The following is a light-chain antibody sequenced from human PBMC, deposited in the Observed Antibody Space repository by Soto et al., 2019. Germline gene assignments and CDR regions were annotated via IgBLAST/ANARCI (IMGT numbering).Light chain of an antibody. V-gene: IGKV3-20*01. Sequence: EIVLTQSPGTLSLSPGERATLSCRASQTVSTNYLARYQQKPGQAPRLLIFDASTRATGIPDRFTGSGSGTDFTLTISRLEPEDFAVYYCQLYGASPKTFGQGTKVEIK. J-gene: IGKJ1*01. CDR2: DAS. CDR1: QTVSTNY. CDR3: QLYGASPKT.